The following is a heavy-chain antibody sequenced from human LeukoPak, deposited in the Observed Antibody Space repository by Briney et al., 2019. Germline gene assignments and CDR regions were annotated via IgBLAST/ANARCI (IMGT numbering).Heavy chain of an antibody. V-gene: IGHV3-23*01. CDR3: ANDAQLLFGIATKPFDY. D-gene: IGHD2-2*01. J-gene: IGHJ4*02. CDR2: ISGSGGST. Sequence: PGGSLRLSCAASGFTFSSYAMSWVRQAPGKGLEWVSAISGSGGSTYYADSVKGRFTISRDNSKNTLYLQMNSLRAEDTAVYYCANDAQLLFGIATKPFDYWGQGTLVTVSS. CDR1: GFTFSSYA.